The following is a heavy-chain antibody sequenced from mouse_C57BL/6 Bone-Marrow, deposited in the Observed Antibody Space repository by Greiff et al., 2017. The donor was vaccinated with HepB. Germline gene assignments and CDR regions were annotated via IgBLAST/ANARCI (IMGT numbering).Heavy chain of an antibody. D-gene: IGHD2-1*01. V-gene: IGHV1-52*01. CDR2: IDPSDSET. J-gene: IGHJ4*01. CDR3: ARGEIYYGNLLAMDY. Sequence: VQLQQPGAELVRPGSSVKLSCKASGYTFTSYWMHWVKQRPIQGLEWIGNIDPSDSETHYNQKFKDKATLTVDKSSSTAYMQLSSLTSEDSAVYYCARGEIYYGNLLAMDYWGQGTSVTVSS. CDR1: GYTFTSYW.